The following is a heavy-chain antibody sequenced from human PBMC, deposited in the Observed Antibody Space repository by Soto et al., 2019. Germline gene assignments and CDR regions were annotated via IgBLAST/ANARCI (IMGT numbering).Heavy chain of an antibody. Sequence: QVQLQESGPGLVKPSETLSLTCTVTGISTTSYYWSWIRQPAGKGLESIGRIYSSGSTNYNPSHKSRATLSIDTSKNQFSMKLSSVTAADTAVYYCACLYNWNWWSFYWGQGTLVTVSS. CDR3: ACLYNWNWWSFY. D-gene: IGHD1-7*01. J-gene: IGHJ4*02. CDR2: IYSSGST. CDR1: GISTTSYY. V-gene: IGHV4-4*07.